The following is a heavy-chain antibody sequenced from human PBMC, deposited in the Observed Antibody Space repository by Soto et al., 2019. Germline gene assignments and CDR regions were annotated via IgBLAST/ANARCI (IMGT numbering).Heavy chain of an antibody. CDR3: AQIVRGVP. Sequence: GGSLRLSCAASGFTFNSYTMAWVRQAPGKGLEWVSVIYSGGTTYYADSVKGRFTISRDNSKDTLYLQMNSLRAEDTAVYYCAQIVRGVPWGQGTLVTVSS. V-gene: IGHV3-66*01. D-gene: IGHD3-10*01. J-gene: IGHJ5*02. CDR2: IYSGGTT. CDR1: GFTFNSYT.